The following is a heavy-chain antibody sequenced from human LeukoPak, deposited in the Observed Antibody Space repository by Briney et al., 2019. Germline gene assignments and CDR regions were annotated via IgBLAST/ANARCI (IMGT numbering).Heavy chain of an antibody. V-gene: IGHV4-38-2*02. CDR1: GYTISSVYY. D-gene: IGHD5-12*01. CDR2: IYHSGST. J-gene: IGHJ6*02. CDR3: ARVGYSGYETDYYYGMDV. Sequence: PSETLSLTCTVSGYTISSVYYWGWIRQPPGKGLEWIGSIYHSGSTYYNPSLKSRVTISVDTSKNQFSLKLSSVTAADTAVYYCARVGYSGYETDYYYGMDVWGQGTTVTVSS.